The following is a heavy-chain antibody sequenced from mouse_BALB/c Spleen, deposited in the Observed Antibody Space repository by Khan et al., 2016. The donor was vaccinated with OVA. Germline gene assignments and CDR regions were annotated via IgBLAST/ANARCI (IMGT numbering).Heavy chain of an antibody. V-gene: IGHV5-6*01. Sequence: EVELVESGGDLVKPGGSLRLSCTASGFTFSAYGLSWVRQPPDKRLEWVATINSDGDYTYYPDTVKGRFTISRNNAENTLSLQMSSLKSEDTAIYYCASHLTGSFAYWGQGTLVTVSA. CDR1: GFTFSAYG. CDR3: ASHLTGSFAY. D-gene: IGHD4-1*01. J-gene: IGHJ3*01. CDR2: INSDGDYT.